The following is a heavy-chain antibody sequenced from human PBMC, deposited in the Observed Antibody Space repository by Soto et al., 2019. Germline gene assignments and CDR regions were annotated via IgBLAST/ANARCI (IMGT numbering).Heavy chain of an antibody. J-gene: IGHJ4*02. CDR2: IHYSGST. Sequence: QVQLQESGPGLVKPSETLSLTCTVSGGSISSYYWSWIRQPPGKGLEWIGHIHYSGSTNYNPSLRSRVTMSVVTSQHQFSLKLSSVTAADTAVYYCARHVNVAVAGTGFDYWGQGTLVTVSS. CDR1: GGSISSYY. D-gene: IGHD6-19*01. CDR3: ARHVNVAVAGTGFDY. V-gene: IGHV4-59*08.